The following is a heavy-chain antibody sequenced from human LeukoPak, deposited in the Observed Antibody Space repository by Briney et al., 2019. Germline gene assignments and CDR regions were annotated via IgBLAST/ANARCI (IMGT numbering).Heavy chain of an antibody. CDR2: ISGSSSHI. CDR1: GFSFSSYG. Sequence: PGGSLRLSCAASGFSFSSYGMNWVRQAPGKGLEWVSSISGSSSHIYYADSVKGRFTISRDNAKNSLYLQMNSLRAEDTAVYYCARVLGSQIDYWGQGTLVTVSP. D-gene: IGHD3-10*01. J-gene: IGHJ4*02. V-gene: IGHV3-21*01. CDR3: ARVLGSQIDY.